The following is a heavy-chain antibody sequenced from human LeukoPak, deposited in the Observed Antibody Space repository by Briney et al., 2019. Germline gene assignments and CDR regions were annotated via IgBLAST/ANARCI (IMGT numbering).Heavy chain of an antibody. CDR2: IGATQTYI. Sequence: PGGSLRLSCTGAGFTFATYTFNWVRQAPGKGLEWVASIGATQTYIYYADSVKGRFTISRDNAKNSLYLQMNSLRAEDTAVYYCASSDTAMVTGGDYWGQGTLVTVSS. CDR1: GFTFATYT. J-gene: IGHJ4*02. CDR3: ASSDTAMVTGGDY. V-gene: IGHV3-21*01. D-gene: IGHD5-18*01.